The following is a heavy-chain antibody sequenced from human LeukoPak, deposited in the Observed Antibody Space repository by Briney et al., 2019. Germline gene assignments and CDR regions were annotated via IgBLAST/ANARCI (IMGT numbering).Heavy chain of an antibody. D-gene: IGHD3-10*01. CDR3: ARRPGGGYYYYGMDV. Sequence: GSLRLSCTASGFTFGDYAMNWVRQAPGKGLEWVSVIYSGGSTYYADSVKGRFTISRDNSKNTLYLQMNSLRAEDTAVYYCARRPGGGYYYYGMDVWGQGTTVTVSS. V-gene: IGHV3-66*04. CDR2: IYSGGST. J-gene: IGHJ6*02. CDR1: GFTFGDYA.